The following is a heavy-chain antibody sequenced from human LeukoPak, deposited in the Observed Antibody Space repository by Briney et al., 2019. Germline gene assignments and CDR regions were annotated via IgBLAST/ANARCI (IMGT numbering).Heavy chain of an antibody. Sequence: PGRSLRLSCAASGFTFSSYGMHWVRQAPGKGLEWVAVIWYDGSNKYYAGSVKGRFTISRNNSKNTLYLQMNSLRAEDTAVYYCASGTYYYESSGYLGYWGQGTLVTVSS. V-gene: IGHV3-33*01. J-gene: IGHJ4*02. D-gene: IGHD3-22*01. CDR2: IWYDGSNK. CDR3: ASGTYYYESSGYLGY. CDR1: GFTFSSYG.